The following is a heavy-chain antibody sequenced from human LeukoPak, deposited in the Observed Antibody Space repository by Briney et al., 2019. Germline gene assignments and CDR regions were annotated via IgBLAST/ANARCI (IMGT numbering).Heavy chain of an antibody. CDR2: IIPILGIA. CDR3: ARDLVQVVRITMILGMDV. D-gene: IGHD3-22*01. J-gene: IGHJ6*02. Sequence: GASVKVSCKASGGTFSSYAISWVRQAPGQGLEWMGRIIPILGIANYAQKFQGRVTITADKSTSTAYMELSSLRSEDTAVYYCARDLVQVVRITMILGMDVWGQGTTVTVSS. V-gene: IGHV1-69*04. CDR1: GGTFSSYA.